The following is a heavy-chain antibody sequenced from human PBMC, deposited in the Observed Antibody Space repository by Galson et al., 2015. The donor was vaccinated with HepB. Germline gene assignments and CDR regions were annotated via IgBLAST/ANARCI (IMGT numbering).Heavy chain of an antibody. D-gene: IGHD2-21*01. J-gene: IGHJ6*02. V-gene: IGHV1-18*01. CDR2: FSGYDAST. CDR1: GYSFNNYG. CDR3: ARDSRLELRLDNYFSYGMDV. Sequence: SVKVSCKASGYSFNNYGLSWIRQAPGPGLEWMGWFSGYDASTNYAPKFQGRVTMTADATTGTAYLELRNLRSDDTAVYYCARDSRLELRLDNYFSYGMDVWGQGSAVTVSS.